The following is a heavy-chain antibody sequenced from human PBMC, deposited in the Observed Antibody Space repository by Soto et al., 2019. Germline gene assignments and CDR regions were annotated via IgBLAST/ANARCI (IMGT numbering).Heavy chain of an antibody. Sequence: EVQLVESGGGLVKPGGSLRLSCAASGFTFTRYSMNWVRQAPGKGLEWVSSISSTTNYIYYGDSMKGRFTISRENAKNSLYLDMISLRAEDTAVYYCARESEDLTSNFDYWGQGTLVTVSS. CDR3: ARESEDLTSNFDY. CDR1: GFTFTRYS. J-gene: IGHJ4*02. CDR2: ISSTTNYI. V-gene: IGHV3-21*06.